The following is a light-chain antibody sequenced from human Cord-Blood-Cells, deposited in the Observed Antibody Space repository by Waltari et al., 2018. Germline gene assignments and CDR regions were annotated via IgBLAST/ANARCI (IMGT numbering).Light chain of an antibody. V-gene: IGKV3-11*01. Sequence: EIVLTQSPATLSLSPGERATLSCRASQSVSSYLACYQQKPGQAPRLLIYDASNRATGIPARFSGSGSGTDFTLTISSLEPEDFAVYYCQQRSNWITFGGGTKVEIK. CDR2: DAS. J-gene: IGKJ4*01. CDR1: QSVSSY. CDR3: QQRSNWIT.